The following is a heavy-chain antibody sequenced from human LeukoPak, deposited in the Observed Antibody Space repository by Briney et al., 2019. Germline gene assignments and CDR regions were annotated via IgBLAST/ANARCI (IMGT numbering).Heavy chain of an antibody. V-gene: IGHV4-39*07. D-gene: IGHD6-13*01. CDR1: GGSISSSSYY. Sequence: SETLSLTCTVSGGSISSSSYYWGWIRQPPGKGLEWIGSIYYSGSTYYNPSLKSRVTISVDTSKNQFSLKLSSVTAADTAVYYCARDPSPLTIQQLVHYFDYWGQGTLVTVSS. CDR2: IYYSGST. J-gene: IGHJ4*02. CDR3: ARDPSPLTIQQLVHYFDY.